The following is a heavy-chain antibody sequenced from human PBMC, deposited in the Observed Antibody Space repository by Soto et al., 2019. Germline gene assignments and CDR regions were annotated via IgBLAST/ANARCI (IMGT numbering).Heavy chain of an antibody. CDR2: ISYDGSNK. CDR1: GFTFSSYG. J-gene: IGHJ3*01. Sequence: GGSLRLSCAASGFTFSSYGMHWVRQAPGKGLEWVAVISYDGSNKYYADSVKGRFTISRDNSKNTLYLQMNSLRAEDTAVYYCAREYGIGGAVFDFWGQGTMVTVSS. V-gene: IGHV3-30*03. D-gene: IGHD2-15*01. CDR3: AREYGIGGAVFDF.